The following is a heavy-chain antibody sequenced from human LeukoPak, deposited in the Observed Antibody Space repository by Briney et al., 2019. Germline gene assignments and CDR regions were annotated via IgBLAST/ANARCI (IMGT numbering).Heavy chain of an antibody. Sequence: GGSLRLSCAASGFTFSSYAMSWVRQAPGKGLEWVSVIYSGGSTYYADSVKGRFTISRDNSKNTLYLQMNSLRAEDTAVYYCARSIYGDYVEDYWGQGTLVTVSS. CDR1: GFTFSSYA. CDR3: ARSIYGDYVEDY. J-gene: IGHJ4*02. V-gene: IGHV3-53*01. D-gene: IGHD4-17*01. CDR2: IYSGGST.